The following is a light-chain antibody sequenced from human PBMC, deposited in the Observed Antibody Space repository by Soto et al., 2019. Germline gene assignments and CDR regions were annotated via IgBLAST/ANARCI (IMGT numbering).Light chain of an antibody. Sequence: QSVLTQSASVSGSPGQSITISCTGTSSDVGPYNLVSRYQQHPGKAPKLIIYEVTERPSGVSNRFSGSKSGNTASLTISGLQADDEADYYCCSYAGPNTFVFGLGTKLTVL. CDR1: SSDVGPYNL. CDR2: EVT. V-gene: IGLV2-23*02. CDR3: CSYAGPNTFV. J-gene: IGLJ1*01.